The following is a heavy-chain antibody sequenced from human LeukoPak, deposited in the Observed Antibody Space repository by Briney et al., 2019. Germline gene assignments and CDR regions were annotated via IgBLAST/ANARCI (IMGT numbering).Heavy chain of an antibody. CDR2: IIPIFGTA. V-gene: IGHV1-69*13. CDR1: GGTFSSYA. Sequence: RASVKVSCKASGGTFSSYAISLVRQAPGQGLEWMGGIIPIFGTANYAQKFQGRVTITADESTSTAYMELSSLRSDDTAVYYCARVRIAVAGMEEDWGQGTLVTVSS. D-gene: IGHD6-19*01. J-gene: IGHJ4*02. CDR3: ARVRIAVAGMEED.